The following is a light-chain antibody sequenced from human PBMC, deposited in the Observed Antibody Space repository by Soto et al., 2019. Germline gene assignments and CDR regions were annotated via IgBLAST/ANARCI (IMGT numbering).Light chain of an antibody. CDR1: SSDVDGYNY. V-gene: IGLV2-14*03. J-gene: IGLJ1*01. Sequence: QSVLTQPASVSGSPGQSIAISCTGTSSDVDGYNYVSWYLHHPGKAPKLMIYDVSSRPSGVSNRFSGSKSGNTASLTISGLQSEDEADYYCISYTTISTYVFGTGTKVTVL. CDR2: DVS. CDR3: ISYTTISTYV.